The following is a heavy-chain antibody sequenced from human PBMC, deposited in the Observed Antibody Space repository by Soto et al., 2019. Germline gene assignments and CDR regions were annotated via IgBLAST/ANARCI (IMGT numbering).Heavy chain of an antibody. J-gene: IGHJ4*02. CDR3: ARAADGNSPFDY. Sequence: QVQLVESGGGVVQPGRSLRLSCAASGFTFSSYGMHWVRQAPGKGLEWVAVIWYDGSNKYYADSVKGRFTISRDNSRNTLYLQINSLRAEDTAVYYCARAADGNSPFDYWGQGTLVTVSS. CDR1: GFTFSSYG. V-gene: IGHV3-33*01. D-gene: IGHD6-13*01. CDR2: IWYDGSNK.